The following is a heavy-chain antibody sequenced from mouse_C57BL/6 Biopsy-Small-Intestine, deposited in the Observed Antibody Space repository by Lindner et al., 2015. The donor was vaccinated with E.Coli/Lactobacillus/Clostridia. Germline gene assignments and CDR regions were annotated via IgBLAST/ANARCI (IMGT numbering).Heavy chain of an antibody. J-gene: IGHJ1*01. Sequence: SVKVVLARLLVYNFSDYYMHWVRQAPGQGLEWLGWINPITGVTNHAYKFQGRVTMTSDTSISTAYMELSSLRSDDTAVFYCARMTRVTTSNGMDVWGQGTTVTVSS. CDR1: VYNFSDYY. D-gene: IGHD2-5*01. CDR3: ARMTRVTTSNGMDV. V-gene: IGHV1-18*01. CDR2: INPITGVT.